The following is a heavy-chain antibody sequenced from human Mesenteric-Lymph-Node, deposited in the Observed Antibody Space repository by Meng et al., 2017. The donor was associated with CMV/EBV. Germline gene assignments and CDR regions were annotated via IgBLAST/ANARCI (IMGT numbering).Heavy chain of an antibody. D-gene: IGHD2-21*01. V-gene: IGHV3-23*01. CDR1: GFTFDNHA. CDR2: ITGSGSRV. CDR3: AKEDTGLDY. Sequence: GESLKISCAVSGFTFDNHAMSWVRQAPGKGLEWVSSITGSGSRVFYADSVKGRFTMSRDNSRDTLYLQMTSLRVDDTAVYYCAKEDTGLDYWGQGTPVTVSS. J-gene: IGHJ4*02.